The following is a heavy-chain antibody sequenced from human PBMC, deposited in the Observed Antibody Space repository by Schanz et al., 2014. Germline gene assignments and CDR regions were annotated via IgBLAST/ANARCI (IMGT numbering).Heavy chain of an antibody. V-gene: IGHV3-21*06. D-gene: IGHD1-1*01. CDR3: ARDGVAATTDFEY. CDR1: GFSFDSYN. Sequence: VQLVESGGGVVQPGRSLRLSCTASGFSFDSYNMNWVRQSPGKGLEWVAFLSFDSRHIYYADSVKGRFTISRDNAKSPLHLQMNSLRADDTAVYYCARDGVAATTDFEYWGQGALVTVSS. CDR2: LSFDSRHI. J-gene: IGHJ4*02.